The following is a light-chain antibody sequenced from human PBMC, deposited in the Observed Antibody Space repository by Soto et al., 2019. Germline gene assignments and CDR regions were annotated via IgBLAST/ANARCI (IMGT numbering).Light chain of an antibody. Sequence: QSALTQPASASGSPGQSITISCTGTTSDVGGYNYLSWYQQHPGKAPKLLIYDVTSRPSGVSNRFSGSKSGNTASLTISGLQAEDEADYYCSSYTTSSTYVFGTGTKLTVL. CDR1: TSDVGGYNY. CDR2: DVT. V-gene: IGLV2-14*03. J-gene: IGLJ1*01. CDR3: SSYTTSSTYV.